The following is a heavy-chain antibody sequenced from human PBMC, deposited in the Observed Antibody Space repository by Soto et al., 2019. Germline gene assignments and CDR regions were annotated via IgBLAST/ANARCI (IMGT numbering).Heavy chain of an antibody. V-gene: IGHV4-31*03. CDR1: GDSINSGVDY. Sequence: QVQLQESGPGLVKPSQSLSLTCTVSGDSINSGVDYWGWIRQRPGKSLEWLGYIYYSGGTKSPPALNYNPSLRTRINLSVDTSKSQSSRRLTAVTAADTAVYYCARMWDYWSPGTLVTVSS. CDR3: ARMWDY. D-gene: IGHD2-21*01. J-gene: IGHJ4*02. CDR2: IYYSGGTKSPPAL.